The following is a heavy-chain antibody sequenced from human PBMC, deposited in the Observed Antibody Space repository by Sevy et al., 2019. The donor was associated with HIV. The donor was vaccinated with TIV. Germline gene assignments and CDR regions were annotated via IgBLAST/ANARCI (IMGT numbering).Heavy chain of an antibody. J-gene: IGHJ3*02. V-gene: IGHV4-4*07. D-gene: IGHD3-16*01. CDR3: AGVRCTFCSPPPCYDAFDI. CDR2: IYTSGST. CDR1: GGSISSYY. Sequence: PSETLSLTCTVSGGSISSYYWSWIRQPAGKGLEWIGRIYTSGSTNYNPSLKSRVTMSVDTSKNQFSLKLSCVTAADTAVYYCAGVRCTFCSPPPCYDAFDIWGQGTMVTVSS.